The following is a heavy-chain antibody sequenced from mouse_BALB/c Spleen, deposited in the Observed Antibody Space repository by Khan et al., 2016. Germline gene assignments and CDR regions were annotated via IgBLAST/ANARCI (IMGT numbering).Heavy chain of an antibody. CDR1: GYAFTNYL. CDR3: ARGYDWYFDV. D-gene: IGHD2-14*01. J-gene: IGHJ1*01. V-gene: IGHV1-54*01. Sequence: QVQLKQSGAELVRPGTSVKVSCKASGYAFTNYLIEWVKQRPGQGLEWIGVINPGSGGTNYNETFKGKATLTADKSSSTAYMQLSSLTSDDSAVYFCARGYDWYFDVWGAGTTVTVSS. CDR2: INPGSGGT.